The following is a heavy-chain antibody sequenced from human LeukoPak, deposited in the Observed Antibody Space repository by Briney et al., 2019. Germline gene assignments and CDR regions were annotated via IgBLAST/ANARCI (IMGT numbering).Heavy chain of an antibody. CDR2: ISHYENA. CDR1: GDSISSGGYL. Sequence: PSETLSLTCTVSGDSISSGGYLWSWIRQPPGKGLEWIGYISHYENAYYNPSLSSRVTMSVDKSKNQVSLKITSVTAADTAIYYCARDGYNSAPFDYWGPGTLVTVSS. J-gene: IGHJ4*02. CDR3: ARDGYNSAPFDY. D-gene: IGHD5-24*01. V-gene: IGHV4-30-2*01.